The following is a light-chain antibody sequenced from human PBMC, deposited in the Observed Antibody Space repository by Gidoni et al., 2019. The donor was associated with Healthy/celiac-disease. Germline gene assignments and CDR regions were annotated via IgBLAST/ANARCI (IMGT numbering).Light chain of an antibody. Sequence: RASQSVSSSYLAWYQQKPGQAPTLLIYGASSRATGIPDRFSGSGSGTDFTLTISRLEPEDFAVYYCQQYGSSPCSFGQGTKLEIK. V-gene: IGKV3-20*01. J-gene: IGKJ2*04. CDR2: GAS. CDR1: QSVSSSY. CDR3: QQYGSSPCS.